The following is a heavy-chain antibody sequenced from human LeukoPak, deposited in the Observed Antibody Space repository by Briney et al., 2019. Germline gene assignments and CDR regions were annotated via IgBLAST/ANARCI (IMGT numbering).Heavy chain of an antibody. CDR3: ARHGTTGTNLNWFDP. D-gene: IGHD1-1*01. Sequence: SETLSLTCTVSGASISSYYWSWIRQPPGKGLEWIGYISYSGSTNYNPSLKSRVTISVDTSKNQFSLKVSSVTAADTAVYYCARHGTTGTNLNWFDPWGQGTLVTVSS. J-gene: IGHJ5*02. V-gene: IGHV4-59*01. CDR2: ISYSGST. CDR1: GASISSYY.